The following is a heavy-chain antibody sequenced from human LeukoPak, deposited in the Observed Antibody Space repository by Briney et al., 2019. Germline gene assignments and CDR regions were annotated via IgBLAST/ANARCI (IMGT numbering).Heavy chain of an antibody. Sequence: GGSLRLSCAASGFTFSSYGMNWVRQDPGKGLEWVSSISSSSSYIYYADSVKGRFTISRDNAKNSLYLQMNSLRAEDTAVYYCASGTYSGYDLYYYGMDVWGQGTTVTVSS. J-gene: IGHJ6*02. V-gene: IGHV3-21*01. D-gene: IGHD5-12*01. CDR3: ASGTYSGYDLYYYGMDV. CDR2: ISSSSSYI. CDR1: GFTFSSYG.